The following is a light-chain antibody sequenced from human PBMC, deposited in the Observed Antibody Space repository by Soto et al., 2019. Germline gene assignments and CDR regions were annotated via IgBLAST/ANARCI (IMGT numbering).Light chain of an antibody. CDR1: QSISSW. Sequence: DIQMTQSPSTLSASVGDIVTITCRASQSISSWLAWYQQKPGKAPKLLIYDASSLESGVPSRFSGSGSGTEFTLTISSLQPADFATYYCQQYNSYSYTFGQWTKLEIK. V-gene: IGKV1-5*01. CDR3: QQYNSYSYT. CDR2: DAS. J-gene: IGKJ2*01.